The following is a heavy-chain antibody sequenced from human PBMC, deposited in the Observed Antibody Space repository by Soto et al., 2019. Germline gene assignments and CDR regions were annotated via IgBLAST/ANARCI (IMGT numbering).Heavy chain of an antibody. J-gene: IGHJ4*02. CDR3: AKDVLRYFDWPSGAFDY. D-gene: IGHD3-9*01. CDR1: GFTFSSYG. V-gene: IGHV3-30*18. Sequence: QVQLVESGGGVVQPGRSLRLSCAASGFTFSSYGMHWVRQAPGKGLEWVAVISYDGSNKYYADSVKGRFTISRDNSKNTLCLQMNSLRAEDTDVYYCAKDVLRYFDWPSGAFDYWGQGTLVTVSS. CDR2: ISYDGSNK.